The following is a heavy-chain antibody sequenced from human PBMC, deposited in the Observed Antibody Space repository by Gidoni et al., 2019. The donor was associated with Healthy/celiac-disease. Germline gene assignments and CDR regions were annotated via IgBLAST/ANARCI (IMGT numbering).Heavy chain of an antibody. J-gene: IGHJ4*02. CDR1: GFTFSSYA. CDR2: ISGSGGST. CDR3: AKVLAGYSYGFSNNPPFDY. D-gene: IGHD5-18*01. V-gene: IGHV3-23*01. Sequence: EVQLLESGGGLVQPGGSLRLSCAASGFTFSSYAMSWVRQAPGKGLEWVSAISGSGGSTYYADSVKGRFTISRDNSKNTLYLQMNSLRAEDTAVYYCAKVLAGYSYGFSNNPPFDYWGQGTLVTVSS.